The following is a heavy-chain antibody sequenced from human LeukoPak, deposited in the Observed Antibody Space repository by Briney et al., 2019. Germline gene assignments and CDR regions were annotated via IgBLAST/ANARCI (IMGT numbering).Heavy chain of an antibody. V-gene: IGHV5-51*01. CDR3: ARHGGAFDY. D-gene: IGHD4-17*01. Sequence: GESLKISCKDSGNSFTSSWIGWVRQMPGKGLEWMGIVFPADSDTRYSPSFQGQVTFSADKSISTAYLQWSSLKASDSAMYYCARHGGAFDYWGQGTLVTVSS. CDR2: VFPADSDT. J-gene: IGHJ4*02. CDR1: GNSFTSSW.